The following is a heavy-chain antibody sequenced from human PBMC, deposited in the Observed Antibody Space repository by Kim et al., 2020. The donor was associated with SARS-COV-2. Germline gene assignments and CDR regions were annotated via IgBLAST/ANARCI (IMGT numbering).Heavy chain of an antibody. Sequence: LSLTCAASGFTFSSYAMSWVRQAPGKGLEWVSAISGSGGSTYYADSVKGRFTISRDNSKNTLYLQMNSLRAEDTAVYYCAKDPTKTRSGDYWGQGTLVTVSS. V-gene: IGHV3-23*01. J-gene: IGHJ4*02. CDR3: AKDPTKTRSGDY. CDR1: GFTFSSYA. D-gene: IGHD1-1*01. CDR2: ISGSGGST.